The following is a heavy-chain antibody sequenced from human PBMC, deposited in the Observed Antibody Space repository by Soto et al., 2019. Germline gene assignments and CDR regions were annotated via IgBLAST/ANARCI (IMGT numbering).Heavy chain of an antibody. J-gene: IGHJ4*02. CDR1: GGFISSGGYY. CDR3: VRGVIH. CDR2: IDYRGST. Sequence: QVQLQESGPGLVKPSQTLSLTCTVSGGFISSGGYYWSWIRQHPGKGLEWIGYIDYRGSTDYSPSLKSRVTISLDTSKNQFSLKLTSVTAADTAVYFCVRGVIHWGQGTLVTVSS. V-gene: IGHV4-31*03. D-gene: IGHD6-13*01.